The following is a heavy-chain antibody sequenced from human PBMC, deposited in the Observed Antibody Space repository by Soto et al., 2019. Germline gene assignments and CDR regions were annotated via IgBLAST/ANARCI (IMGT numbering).Heavy chain of an antibody. J-gene: IGHJ4*02. V-gene: IGHV3-21*01. CDR2: ISGSSDNI. Sequence: PGESLVLSCAASGFTFTTYTMNWVRQAPGKGLEWVSSISGSSDNIYYADSVQGRFTISRDNAKTSLYLQMDSLRAEDTAVYYCARDFVVVPAAIGDYWGPGTLVTVSS. CDR1: GFTFTTYT. CDR3: ARDFVVVPAAIGDY. D-gene: IGHD2-2*01.